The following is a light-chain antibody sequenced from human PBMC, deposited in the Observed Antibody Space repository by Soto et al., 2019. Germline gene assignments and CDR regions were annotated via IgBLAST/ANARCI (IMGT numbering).Light chain of an antibody. CDR3: SSYTSSNTYV. V-gene: IGLV2-14*01. CDR2: EVS. Sequence: QSALTQPASVSGSPGQSITISCTATSSDVGGYNYVSSYQQHPGKAPKLIIYEVSNRPSGVSNRFSGSKSDNTASLTISGLQAEDEADYYCSSYTSSNTYVFGTGTKVTVL. CDR1: SSDVGGYNY. J-gene: IGLJ1*01.